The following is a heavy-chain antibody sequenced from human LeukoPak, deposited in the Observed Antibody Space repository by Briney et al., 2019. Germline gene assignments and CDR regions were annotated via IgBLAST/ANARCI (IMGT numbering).Heavy chain of an antibody. D-gene: IGHD3-10*01. V-gene: IGHV1-8*01. CDR2: MNPNSGNT. CDR3: ARGGTLVQGITVLYGMDV. CDR1: GYTFTSYD. Sequence: ASVKVSCKTSGYTFTSYDINWVRQATGQGLEWMGWMNPNSGNTAYAPKFQGRVTMTRDTSISTAYMELSGLRSEDTAVYYCARGGTLVQGITVLYGMDVWGQGTTVTVSS. J-gene: IGHJ6*02.